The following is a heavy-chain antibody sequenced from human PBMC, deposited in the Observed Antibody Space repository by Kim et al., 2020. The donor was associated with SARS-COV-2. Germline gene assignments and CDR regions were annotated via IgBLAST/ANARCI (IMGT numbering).Heavy chain of an antibody. J-gene: IGHJ3*02. Sequence: ASVKVSCKASGYTFTSYDINWVRQATGQGLEWMGWMNPNSGNTGYAQKFQGRVTMTRNTSISTAYMELSSLRSEDTAVYYCARGPRRFGARDIWGQGTMVTVSS. CDR2: MNPNSGNT. D-gene: IGHD3-10*01. CDR1: GYTFTSYD. CDR3: ARGPRRFGARDI. V-gene: IGHV1-8*01.